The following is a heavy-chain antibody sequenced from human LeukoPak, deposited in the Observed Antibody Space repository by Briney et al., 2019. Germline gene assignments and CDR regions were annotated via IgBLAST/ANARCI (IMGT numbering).Heavy chain of an antibody. J-gene: IGHJ4*02. CDR2: ISSSSSSTI. V-gene: IGHV3-48*01. CDR1: GFTFSSYS. D-gene: IGHD3-9*01. CDR3: ARGPLRYFDWFDY. Sequence: GGSLRLSCAASGFTFSSYSMNWVRQAPGKGLEWVSYISSSSSSTIYYADSVKGRFTISRDNAKNSLDLQMNSLRAEDTAVYYCARGPLRYFDWFDYWGQGTLVTVSS.